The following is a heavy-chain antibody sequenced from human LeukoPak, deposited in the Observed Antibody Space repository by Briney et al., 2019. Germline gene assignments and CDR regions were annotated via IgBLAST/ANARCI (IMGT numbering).Heavy chain of an antibody. Sequence: ASVKVSCEASGYTFTDYGITWVRQAPGQGLEYMGWINTYDGSTKFAEKVQARVTMTTDTSTSTAYMELRNLRSADTAVYFCAKYRLGATDAFDVWGQGTLVTVS. CDR3: AKYRLGATDAFDV. CDR2: INTYDGST. D-gene: IGHD1-26*01. V-gene: IGHV1-18*01. J-gene: IGHJ3*01. CDR1: GYTFTDYG.